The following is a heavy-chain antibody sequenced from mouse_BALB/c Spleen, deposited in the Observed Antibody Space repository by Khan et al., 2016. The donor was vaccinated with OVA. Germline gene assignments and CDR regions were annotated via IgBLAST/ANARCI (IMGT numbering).Heavy chain of an antibody. CDR3: TRLAYYYDSEGFAY. V-gene: IGHV5-6*01. D-gene: IGHD1-1*01. J-gene: IGHJ3*01. Sequence: DVHLVESGGDLVKPGGSLKLSCAASGFTFSTYGMSWVRQTPDRRLEWVATVSTGGSYTYYPDSVKGRFTISRDNAKNTLYLQINSLKSEDTAMFYCTRLAYYYDSEGFAYWGQGTLVTVSA. CDR1: GFTFSTYG. CDR2: VSTGGSYT.